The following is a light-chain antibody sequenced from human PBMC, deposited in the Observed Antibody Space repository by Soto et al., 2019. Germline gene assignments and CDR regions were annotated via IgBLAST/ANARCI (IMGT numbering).Light chain of an antibody. V-gene: IGKV3-11*01. Sequence: EIVLTQSPATLSLSPGERATLSCRASQSVTTYLAWYQQKPGQAPRLLIYDASNRAPGIPARFSGSGSGTDFTLTVSSLEPEDSALYYCQQRSNWPPIITFGGGTKVDIK. J-gene: IGKJ4*01. CDR3: QQRSNWPPIIT. CDR2: DAS. CDR1: QSVTTY.